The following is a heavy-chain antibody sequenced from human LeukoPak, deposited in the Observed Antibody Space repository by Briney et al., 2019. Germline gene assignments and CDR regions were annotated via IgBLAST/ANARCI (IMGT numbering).Heavy chain of an antibody. J-gene: IGHJ2*01. V-gene: IGHV4-39*01. D-gene: IGHD3-22*01. CDR3: ARQLKMSSYYDSGLRYFDL. CDR1: GDSISSTSYY. Sequence: PSETLSLTCTVSGDSISSTSYYWGWIRQPPGKGLEWIGTIYYSGNTYYNLSLKSRVTISVDTSKSQFSLKVVSVTAADTAVYYCARQLKMSSYYDSGLRYFDLWGRGTLVTVSS. CDR2: IYYSGNT.